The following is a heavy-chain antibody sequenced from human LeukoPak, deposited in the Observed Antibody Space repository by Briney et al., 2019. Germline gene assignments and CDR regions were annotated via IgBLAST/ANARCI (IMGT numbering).Heavy chain of an antibody. V-gene: IGHV1-58*01. J-gene: IGHJ4*02. CDR2: VVVGSGNT. D-gene: IGHD2-15*01. CDR3: AADLWCSGGSCYSDSSSWYSNY. CDR1: VFTFNSSA. Sequence: SVKVSSKASVFTFNSSALQWVRQARGQRLEWIWWVVVGSGNTNYAHKFQERGTITRDMSTSAVYRELSSLGSEDTAVCYCAADLWCSGGSCYSDSSSWYSNYWGQGTLVTVSS.